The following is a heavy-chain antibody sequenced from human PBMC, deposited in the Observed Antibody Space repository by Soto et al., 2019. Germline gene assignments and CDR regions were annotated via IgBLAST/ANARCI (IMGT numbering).Heavy chain of an antibody. Sequence: RSETLSLTCTVSGGSISSYYWSWIRQPPGKGLEWIGYIYYSGSTNYNPSLKSRVTISVDTSKNQFSLKLSSVTAADTAVYYCARDLPYEGYDYWGQGTLVTVSS. J-gene: IGHJ4*02. V-gene: IGHV4-59*01. CDR3: ARDLPYEGYDY. CDR2: IYYSGST. CDR1: GGSISSYY. D-gene: IGHD3-22*01.